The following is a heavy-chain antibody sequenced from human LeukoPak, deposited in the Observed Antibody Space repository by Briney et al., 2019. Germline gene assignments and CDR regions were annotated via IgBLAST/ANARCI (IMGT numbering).Heavy chain of an antibody. D-gene: IGHD2-15*01. V-gene: IGHV3-23*01. Sequence: GGSLRLSCAASGFTFRSYAMSWVRRAPGKGLEWVSAISGSNPGTYYADSVRGRFTTSRHNSKNPLYRQTTSLRAEDTAVFYCAKGDMGDCSGAYCSPFDSWGQGTLVTVSS. J-gene: IGHJ4*02. CDR3: AKGDMGDCSGAYCSPFDS. CDR2: ISGSNPGT. CDR1: GFTFRSYA.